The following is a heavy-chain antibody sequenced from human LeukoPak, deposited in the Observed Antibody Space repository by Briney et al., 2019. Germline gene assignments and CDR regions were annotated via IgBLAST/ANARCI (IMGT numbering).Heavy chain of an antibody. D-gene: IGHD5-12*01. CDR2: INHNSGDT. CDR3: ARGGYSGYEVKWFDP. J-gene: IGHJ5*01. Sequence: ASVKVSCKGTGYTLTRYFLHSVGQAPGHGLEWMGWINHNSGDTNYAQNFQGRVTLTREGSRNTAYMEVNRMICWEKAVYYCARGGYSGYEVKWFDPWGQGTLVTVTS. V-gene: IGHV1-2*02. CDR1: GYTLTRYF.